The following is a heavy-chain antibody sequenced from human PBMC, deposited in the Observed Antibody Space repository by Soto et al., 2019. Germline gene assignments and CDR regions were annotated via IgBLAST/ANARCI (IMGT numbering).Heavy chain of an antibody. Sequence: EMQLVESGGVVVQPGGSLRLSCAASGFAFDDYTMHWVRHVPGQGLAWVSTISWDGGTTYYADSVKGRFTTSRDNSKNSLYLQMNVRRTEDSALYDCAKGGEYWDFDLWGRGTLATVSS. CDR3: AKGGEYWDFDL. J-gene: IGHJ2*01. D-gene: IGHD3-16*01. CDR1: GFAFDDYT. CDR2: ISWDGGTT. V-gene: IGHV3-43*01.